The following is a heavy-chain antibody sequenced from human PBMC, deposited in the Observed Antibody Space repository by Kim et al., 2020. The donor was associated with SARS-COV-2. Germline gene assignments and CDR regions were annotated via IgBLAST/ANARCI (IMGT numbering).Heavy chain of an antibody. Sequence: GGSLRLSCAASGFTFSDYYMSWIRQAPGKGLEWVSYISSSGSTIYYADSVKGRFTISRDNAKNSLYLQMNSLRAEDTAVYYCARVHRLSSSWFNYFDYWGQGTLVTVSS. D-gene: IGHD6-13*01. V-gene: IGHV3-11*01. J-gene: IGHJ4*02. CDR1: GFTFSDYY. CDR2: ISSSGSTI. CDR3: ARVHRLSSSWFNYFDY.